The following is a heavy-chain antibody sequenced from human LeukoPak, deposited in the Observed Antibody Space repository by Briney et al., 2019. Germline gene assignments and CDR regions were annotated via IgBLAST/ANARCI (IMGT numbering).Heavy chain of an antibody. Sequence: GGSLRLSCAASEFTFSGYWMTWVRQAPGKGLEWVANIKPDGTEKYYVDSVKGRFTISRDNAKNSLYLQMNSLRAEDTAVYHCAELGITMIGGVWGKGTTVTISS. CDR1: EFTFSGYW. V-gene: IGHV3-7*01. CDR3: AELGITMIGGV. J-gene: IGHJ6*04. CDR2: IKPDGTEK. D-gene: IGHD3-10*02.